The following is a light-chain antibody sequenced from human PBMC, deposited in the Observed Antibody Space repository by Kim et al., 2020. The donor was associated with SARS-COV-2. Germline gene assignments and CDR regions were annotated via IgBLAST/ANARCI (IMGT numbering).Light chain of an antibody. CDR1: SYNIGRNS. CDR2: NNA. Sequence: GQAVTLSCAGSSYNIGRNSVSWYQQDPGPAPTLLIYNNAQRPSNGPGRFSGSKSGTSAFLAISGLQPEVEADYYCATWDDSLNGAVFGGGTQVTVL. J-gene: IGLJ7*01. V-gene: IGLV1-44*01. CDR3: ATWDDSLNGAV.